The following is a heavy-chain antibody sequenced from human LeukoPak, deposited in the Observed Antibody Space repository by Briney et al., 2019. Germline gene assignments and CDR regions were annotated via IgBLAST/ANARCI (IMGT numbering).Heavy chain of an antibody. J-gene: IGHJ4*02. Sequence: GGSLRLSCAASGFTFSSYWMHWVRQAPGKGLEWVSYISSSGSTIYYADSVKGRFTISRDNAKNSLYLQMNSLRAEDTAVYYCARGSRRYCDYWGQGTLVTVSS. D-gene: IGHD2-21*01. CDR2: ISSSGSTI. CDR1: GFTFSSYW. V-gene: IGHV3-48*03. CDR3: ARGSRRYCDY.